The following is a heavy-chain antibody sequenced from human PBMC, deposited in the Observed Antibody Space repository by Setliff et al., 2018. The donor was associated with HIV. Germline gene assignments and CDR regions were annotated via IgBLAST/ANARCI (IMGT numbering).Heavy chain of an antibody. V-gene: IGHV1-2*02. Sequence: ASVKVSCKASGYTFTAYYMHWMRQAPGQGLEWMGWINPNSGGTDYAQKVQGRVTMTRDTSISTVYMELSRLRFDDTAVFFCARVVAAGSTIPLLIHWGQGTQVTVSS. J-gene: IGHJ4*02. CDR2: INPNSGGT. D-gene: IGHD1-26*01. CDR1: GYTFTAYY. CDR3: ARVVAAGSTIPLLIH.